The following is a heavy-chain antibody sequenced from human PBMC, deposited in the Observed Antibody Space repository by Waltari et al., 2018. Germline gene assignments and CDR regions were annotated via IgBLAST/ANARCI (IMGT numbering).Heavy chain of an antibody. CDR3: ARAAPFPADPQGYCQH. D-gene: IGHD6-25*01. Sequence: VQLQESGPGLVKASETLSLTCAVSGYSISSGHYWGWIRQPPGKGLEWIGSIYHSGSTYYNPSLKSRATVSVDPSNNQFSLKLTSVTAADTAVYYCARAAPFPADPQGYCQHWGQGTLVTVSS. V-gene: IGHV4-38-2*01. J-gene: IGHJ1*01. CDR1: GYSISSGHY. CDR2: IYHSGST.